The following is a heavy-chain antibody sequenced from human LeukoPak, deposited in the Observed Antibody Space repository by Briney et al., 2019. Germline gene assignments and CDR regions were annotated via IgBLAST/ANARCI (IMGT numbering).Heavy chain of an antibody. CDR3: AREVGFTSDP. V-gene: IGHV4-31*03. D-gene: IGHD1-26*01. CDR2: IYYSGST. Sequence: SETLSLTCTVSGGSISSGGYYWSWIRQHPGKGLEWIGYIYYSGSTYYNPSLKSRVTISVDTSKNQFSLKLSSVTAADTAVYYCAREVGFTSDPWGQGTLVTVSS. J-gene: IGHJ5*02. CDR1: GGSISSGGYY.